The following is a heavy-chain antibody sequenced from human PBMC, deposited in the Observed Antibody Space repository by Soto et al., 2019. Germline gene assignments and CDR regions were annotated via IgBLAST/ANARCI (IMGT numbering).Heavy chain of an antibody. CDR1: GYTLTNFP. CDR3: ARDDYSDSGY. D-gene: IGHD4-17*01. CDR2: INTYNGNT. Sequence: ASVKVSCKASGYTLTNFPINWVRQAPGQGLEWMGWINTYNGNTSYAQELHGRVTMTTDTSTSTVFMELRSLRSDDTAVYFCARDDYSDSGYWGQGTLVTVSS. V-gene: IGHV1-18*01. J-gene: IGHJ4*02.